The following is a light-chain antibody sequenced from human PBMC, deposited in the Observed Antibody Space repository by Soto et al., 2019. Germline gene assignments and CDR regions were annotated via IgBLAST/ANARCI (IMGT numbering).Light chain of an antibody. J-gene: IGLJ2*01. Sequence: QSALTQPRSVSGSPGQSVTISCTGTSSDVCGYNFVSWYQHHPGKAPKVLIYDVSKRPSGVPDRFSGSKSGNTASLTISGLQAEDEADYHCCSYAGTYTYVVFGGGTKVTVL. CDR1: SSDVCGYNF. CDR2: DVS. CDR3: CSYAGTYTYVV. V-gene: IGLV2-11*01.